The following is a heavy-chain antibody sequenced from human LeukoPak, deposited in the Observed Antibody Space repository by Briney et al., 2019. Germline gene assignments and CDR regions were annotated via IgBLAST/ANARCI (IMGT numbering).Heavy chain of an antibody. V-gene: IGHV4-59*08. Sequence: PSETLSLTCTVSGASINSYYWSWIRQPPGKGLEWIRYIYYSGSTTYSPSLKSRVTMSVDTSKNQFSLKLSSVTAADTAVYYCATLRYCSGTSCFPKYFQHWGQGTLVTVSS. D-gene: IGHD2-15*01. CDR3: ATLRYCSGTSCFPKYFQH. J-gene: IGHJ1*01. CDR1: GASINSYY. CDR2: IYYSGST.